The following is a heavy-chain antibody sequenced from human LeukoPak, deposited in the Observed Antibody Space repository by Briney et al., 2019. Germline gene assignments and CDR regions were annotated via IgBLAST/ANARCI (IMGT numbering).Heavy chain of an antibody. CDR2: IYYSGST. CDR1: GGSISSYY. CDR3: ARRVDYGSGSYFLDY. Sequence: SEALSLTCTVSGGSISSYYWSWIRQPPGKGLEWIGYIYYSGSTNCNPSLKSRVTISVDTSKNQFSLKLSSVTAADTAVYYCARRVDYGSGSYFLDYWGQGTLVTVSS. V-gene: IGHV4-59*08. D-gene: IGHD3-10*01. J-gene: IGHJ4*02.